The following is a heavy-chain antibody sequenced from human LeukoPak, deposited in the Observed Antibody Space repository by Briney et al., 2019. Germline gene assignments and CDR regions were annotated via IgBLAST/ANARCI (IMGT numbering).Heavy chain of an antibody. J-gene: IGHJ4*02. CDR2: ISSSSTI. CDR1: GFMFSSYW. Sequence: GGSLRLSCAASGFMFSSYWMSWVRQTPGKGLEWVSYISSSSTIYYADSVKGRFTIFRDNAKNSLFLQMNSLRAEDTAVYYCAKDSSPDYWGQGTLVIVSS. D-gene: IGHD6-13*01. CDR3: AKDSSPDY. V-gene: IGHV3-48*01.